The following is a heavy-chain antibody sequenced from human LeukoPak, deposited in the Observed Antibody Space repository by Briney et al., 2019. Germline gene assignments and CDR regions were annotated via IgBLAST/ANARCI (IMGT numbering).Heavy chain of an antibody. J-gene: IGHJ6*02. Sequence: GGSLRLSCAASGFTVSSNYMSWVRQAPGKGLEWVSVIYSGGSTYYADSVKGRFTISRDNSKNTLYLQMNSLRAEDTAVYYCARALYYYDSSGYYYKDYYYYGMDVWGQGTTVTVSS. CDR1: GFTVSSNY. D-gene: IGHD3-22*01. CDR2: IYSGGST. CDR3: ARALYYYDSSGYYYKDYYYYGMDV. V-gene: IGHV3-53*01.